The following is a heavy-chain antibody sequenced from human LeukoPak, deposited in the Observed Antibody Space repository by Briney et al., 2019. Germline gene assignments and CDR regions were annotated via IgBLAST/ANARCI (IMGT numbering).Heavy chain of an antibody. CDR3: ARDLTMVRGALGY. V-gene: IGHV3-30-3*01. D-gene: IGHD3-10*01. CDR1: GFTFSSYA. CDR2: ISYDGSNK. Sequence: PGRSLRLSCAASGFTFSSYAMHWVRQAPGKGLEWVAVISYDGSNKYYADSVKGRFTISRDNSKNTLYLQMNSLRAEDTAVYYCARDLTMVRGALGYWGQGTLVTVSS. J-gene: IGHJ4*02.